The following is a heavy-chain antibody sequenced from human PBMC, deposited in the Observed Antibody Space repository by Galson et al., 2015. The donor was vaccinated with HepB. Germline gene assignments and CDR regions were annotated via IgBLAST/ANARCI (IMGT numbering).Heavy chain of an antibody. Sequence: SLRLSCAASGFTFSSYAMSWVRQAPGKGLEWVSAISGSGGSTYYADSVKGRFTISRDNSKNTLYLQMNSLRAEDTAVYYCAKDKSLLELRHFAFDIWGQGTMVTVSS. CDR2: ISGSGGST. CDR1: GFTFSSYA. CDR3: AKDKSLLELRHFAFDI. J-gene: IGHJ3*02. D-gene: IGHD1-26*01. V-gene: IGHV3-23*01.